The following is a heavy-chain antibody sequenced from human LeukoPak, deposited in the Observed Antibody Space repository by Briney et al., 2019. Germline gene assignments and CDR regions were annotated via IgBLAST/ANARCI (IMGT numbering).Heavy chain of an antibody. D-gene: IGHD4-23*01. Sequence: GASVKVSCKASGYTFTSYAMHWARQAPGQRLEWMGWINAGNGNTKYSQKFQGRVTITRDTSASTAYMELSSLRSEDTAVYYCARDRLSYGGNSQDYWGQGTLVTVSS. V-gene: IGHV1-3*01. CDR3: ARDRLSYGGNSQDY. CDR1: GYTFTSYA. CDR2: INAGNGNT. J-gene: IGHJ4*02.